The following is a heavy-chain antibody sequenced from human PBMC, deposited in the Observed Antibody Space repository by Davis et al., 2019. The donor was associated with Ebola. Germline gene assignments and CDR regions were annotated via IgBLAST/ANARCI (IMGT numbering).Heavy chain of an antibody. CDR1: GFTFSSYA. CDR3: AKDIGYGDYGGDYYGMDV. D-gene: IGHD4-17*01. V-gene: IGHV3-30*04. CDR2: ISYDGSNK. Sequence: GESLKISCAASGFTFSSYAMHWVRQAPGKGLEWVAVISYDGSNKYYADSVKGRFTISRDNSKNTLYLQMNSLRAEDTALYYCAKDIGYGDYGGDYYGMDVWGKGTTVTVSS. J-gene: IGHJ6*04.